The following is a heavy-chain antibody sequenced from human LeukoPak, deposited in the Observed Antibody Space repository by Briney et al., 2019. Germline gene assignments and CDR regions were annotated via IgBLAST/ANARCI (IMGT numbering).Heavy chain of an antibody. Sequence: SETLSLTCAVSGYSISSGYYWGWIRQPPGKGLEWIGSIYHSGSTYYNPSLKSRVTISVDTSKNQFSLKLSSVTAADTAVYYCARGQQWLGTDYWGQGTLVTASS. CDR2: IYHSGST. CDR3: ARGQQWLGTDY. J-gene: IGHJ4*02. V-gene: IGHV4-38-2*01. CDR1: GYSISSGYY. D-gene: IGHD6-19*01.